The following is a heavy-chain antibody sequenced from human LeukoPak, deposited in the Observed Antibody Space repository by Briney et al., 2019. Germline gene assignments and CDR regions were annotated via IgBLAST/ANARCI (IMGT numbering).Heavy chain of an antibody. CDR3: ARESIVVVPAAISVWFDA. D-gene: IGHD2-2*02. CDR1: GGSISSYY. J-gene: IGHJ5*02. Sequence: SETLSLTCTVSGGSISSYYWSWIRQPAGEGLEWIGRIYTSGNNNYNPSLKSRFTMSVDTSKNQFSLKLSSATAADTAVYYCARESIVVVPAAISVWFDAWGQGTLVTVSS. CDR2: IYTSGNN. V-gene: IGHV4-4*07.